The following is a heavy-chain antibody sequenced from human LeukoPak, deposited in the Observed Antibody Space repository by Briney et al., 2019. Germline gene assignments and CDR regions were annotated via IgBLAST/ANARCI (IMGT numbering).Heavy chain of an antibody. Sequence: GGSLRLSCAASGFTFGSYGMHWVRQAPGKGLEWVAVIWYDGSNKYYGDSVKGQFTISRDNSKNTLYLQMNSLQAEDTAVYYCARDRPMYSTSWYGNDYWGQGTPVTVSS. D-gene: IGHD6-13*01. CDR1: GFTFGSYG. CDR2: IWYDGSNK. J-gene: IGHJ4*02. V-gene: IGHV3-33*01. CDR3: ARDRPMYSTSWYGNDY.